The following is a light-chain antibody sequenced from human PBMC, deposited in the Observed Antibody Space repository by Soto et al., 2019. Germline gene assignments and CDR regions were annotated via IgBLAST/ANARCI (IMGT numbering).Light chain of an antibody. CDR1: QGINSF. CDR2: AAS. CDR3: LQHNTYPRT. J-gene: IGKJ1*01. V-gene: IGKV1-9*01. Sequence: DIQITQSPSTLSASVGDRATLSCRASQGINSFLALYQQKPGKAPKLLIYAASTLQSGVPSRFSGSGSGTDFTLTISSLQPEDFATYYCLQHNTYPRTFGQGTKVDIK.